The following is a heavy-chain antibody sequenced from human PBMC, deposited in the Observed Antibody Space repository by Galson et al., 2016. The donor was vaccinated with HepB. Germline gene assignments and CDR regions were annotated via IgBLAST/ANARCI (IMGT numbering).Heavy chain of an antibody. D-gene: IGHD2-8*01. V-gene: IGHV5-51*01. CDR1: GYNFTSYW. CDR2: IYPGDSDT. Sequence: QSGAEVKKPGESLKISCQGSGYNFTSYWIGWVRQMPGKGLEWMGIIYPGDSDTRYSPSLQGQVTIPADKSISTAYLQWSSLKASDTAMYYCARQYASRLIDYWGQGTLVTVSS. CDR3: ARQYASRLIDY. J-gene: IGHJ4*02.